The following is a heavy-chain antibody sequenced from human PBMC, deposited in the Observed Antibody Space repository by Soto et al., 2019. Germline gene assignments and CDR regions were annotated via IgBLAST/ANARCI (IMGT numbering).Heavy chain of an antibody. CDR2: IIPILGIA. Sequence: GLQWMGRIIPILGIANYAQKFQGRVTITADKSTSTAYMELSSLRSEDTAVYYCARDYTIGSYYYYYMDVWGKGTTVTVSS. D-gene: IGHD3-16*01. J-gene: IGHJ6*03. CDR3: ARDYTIGSYYYYYMDV. V-gene: IGHV1-69*04.